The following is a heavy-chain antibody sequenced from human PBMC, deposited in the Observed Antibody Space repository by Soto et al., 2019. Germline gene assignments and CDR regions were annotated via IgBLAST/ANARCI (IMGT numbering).Heavy chain of an antibody. V-gene: IGHV1-69*13. J-gene: IGHJ3*02. CDR2: IIPIFGTA. CDR1: GGTFSSYA. D-gene: IGHD3-22*01. Sequence: SVKVSCKASGGTFSSYAISWVRQAPGQGLEWMGGIIPIFGTANYAQKFQGRVTLTADESTSTAYMELSSLRSEDTAVYYCARARYDSSGYYYGGAFDIWGQGTMVTVSS. CDR3: ARARYDSSGYYYGGAFDI.